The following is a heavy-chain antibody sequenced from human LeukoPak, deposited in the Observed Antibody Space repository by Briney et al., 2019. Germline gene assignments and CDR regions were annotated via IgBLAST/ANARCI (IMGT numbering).Heavy chain of an antibody. V-gene: IGHV4-59*08. J-gene: IGHJ6*02. Sequence: PSESLSLTCTVSGGSISSYYWSWIRQPPGKGLEWIGYIYYSGSTNYNPSLKSRVTISVDTSKNHFSLKLSSVTAADTAVYYCARTSPRSFYGMDVWGQGTTVTVSS. CDR2: IYYSGST. CDR1: GGSISSYY. CDR3: ARTSPRSFYGMDV. D-gene: IGHD2-15*01.